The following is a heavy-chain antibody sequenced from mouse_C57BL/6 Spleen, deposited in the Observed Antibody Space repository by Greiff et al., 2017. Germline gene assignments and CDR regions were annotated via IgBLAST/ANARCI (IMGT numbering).Heavy chain of an antibody. V-gene: IGHV1-80*01. CDR2: IYPGDGDT. D-gene: IGHD3-2*02. J-gene: IGHJ3*01. Sequence: QVHVKQSGAELVKPGASVKISCKASGYAFSSYWMNWVKQRPGKGLEWIGQIYPGDGDTNYNGKFKGKATLTADKSSSTAYMQLSSLTSEDSAVYFCARRGDSSGFAWFAYWGQGTLVTVSA. CDR3: ARRGDSSGFAWFAY. CDR1: GYAFSSYW.